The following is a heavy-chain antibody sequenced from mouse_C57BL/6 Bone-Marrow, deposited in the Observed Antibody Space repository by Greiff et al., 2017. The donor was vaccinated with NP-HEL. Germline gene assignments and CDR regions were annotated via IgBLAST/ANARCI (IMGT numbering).Heavy chain of an antibody. CDR1: GYTFTSYW. D-gene: IGHD2-4*01. V-gene: IGHV1-72*01. CDR2: IDPNSGGT. J-gene: IGHJ2*01. Sequence: VQLQQPGAELVKPGASVKLSCKASGYTFTSYWMHWVKQRPGRGLEWIGRIDPNSGGTKYNEKFKSKATLTVDKPSSTAYMQLSSLTSEDSAVYYCARSRTIYYDYDGYFDYWGQGTTLTVSS. CDR3: ARSRTIYYDYDGYFDY.